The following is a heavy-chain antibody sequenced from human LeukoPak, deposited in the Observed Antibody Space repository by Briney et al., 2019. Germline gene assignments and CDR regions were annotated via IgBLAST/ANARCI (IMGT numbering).Heavy chain of an antibody. Sequence: QPGRSLRLSCAASGFTFSSYGMHWVRQAPGKGLEWVAVIWYDGSNKYYADSVKGRFTISRDNSKNTLYLQMNSLKTEDTAVYYCTTTCITMIVVVITFDYWGQGTLVTVSS. CDR1: GFTFSSYG. CDR3: TTTCITMIVVVITFDY. V-gene: IGHV3-33*01. D-gene: IGHD3-22*01. CDR2: IWYDGSNK. J-gene: IGHJ4*02.